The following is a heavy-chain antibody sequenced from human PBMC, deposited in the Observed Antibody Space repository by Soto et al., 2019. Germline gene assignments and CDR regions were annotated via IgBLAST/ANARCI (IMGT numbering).Heavy chain of an antibody. V-gene: IGHV3-74*01. CDR3: ARETGHSSGRRQDY. D-gene: IGHD6-19*01. Sequence: EVQLVESGGGLVQPGGSLRLSCAASGFTFSSYWMHWVRQAPGKGLVWVSRINSDGSSISYADSVKGRFTISRDNANNSLYPHLNSLRVQLTAVYYCARETGHSSGRRQDYWGQGTLVAVSS. J-gene: IGHJ4*02. CDR2: INSDGSSI. CDR1: GFTFSSYW.